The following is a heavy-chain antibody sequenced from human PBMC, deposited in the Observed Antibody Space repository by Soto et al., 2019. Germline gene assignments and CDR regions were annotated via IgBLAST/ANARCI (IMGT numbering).Heavy chain of an antibody. V-gene: IGHV4-59*08. CDR1: GGSISSYY. CDR2: IFYSGST. Sequence: SETLSLTCTVSGGSISSYYWSWIRQPPGKGLEWIGYIFYSGSTNYNPSLKSRVTISVNTSKNQFSLNLNSVTAADTAVYYCARQRRDFDYWGQGSLVTV. J-gene: IGHJ4*02. CDR3: ARQRRDFDY.